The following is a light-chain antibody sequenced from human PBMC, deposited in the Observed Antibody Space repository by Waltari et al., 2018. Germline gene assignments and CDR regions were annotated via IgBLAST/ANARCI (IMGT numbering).Light chain of an antibody. CDR2: GAS. CDR1: QSVSNN. CDR3: QQYNNWPPS. Sequence: EIVMTQSPATLSVSPGERATISCRASQSVSNNLAWYQQKPGQAPRFLIYGASTRATGIPARFSGSGSGTEFTLTISSLQSEDFAVYYCQQYNNWPPSFGGGTKVEIK. V-gene: IGKV3-15*01. J-gene: IGKJ4*01.